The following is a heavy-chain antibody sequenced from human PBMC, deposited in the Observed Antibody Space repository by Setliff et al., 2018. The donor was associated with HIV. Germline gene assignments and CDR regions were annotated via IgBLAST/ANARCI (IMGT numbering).Heavy chain of an antibody. V-gene: IGHV3-30*04. CDR1: GFTFSSYA. CDR3: AREGTTIFGVVIMGGFDY. J-gene: IGHJ4*02. Sequence: SGGSLRLSCVASGFTFSSYAMHWVRQAPGKGLEWVAVISSDGNKKYYADSVKGRFTISRDNSKNTVYLQMNSLRAEDTAVYYCAREGTTIFGVVIMGGFDYWGQGTLVTVSS. D-gene: IGHD3-3*01. CDR2: ISSDGNKK.